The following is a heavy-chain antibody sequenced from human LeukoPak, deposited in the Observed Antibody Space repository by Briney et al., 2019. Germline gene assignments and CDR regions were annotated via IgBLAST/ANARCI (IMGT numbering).Heavy chain of an antibody. CDR1: GGSISSYY. J-gene: IGHJ4*02. D-gene: IGHD2-2*01. CDR3: ASMPLPNRGSIDDY. V-gene: IGHV4-34*01. CDR2: INHSGST. Sequence: SETLSLTCTVSGGSISSYYWSWIRQPPGKGLEWIGEINHSGSTNYNPSLKSRVTISVDTSKNQFSLKLSSVTAADTAVYYCASMPLPNRGSIDDYWGQGTLVTVSS.